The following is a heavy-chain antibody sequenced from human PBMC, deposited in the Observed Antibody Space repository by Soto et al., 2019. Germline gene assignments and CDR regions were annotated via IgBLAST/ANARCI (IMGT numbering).Heavy chain of an antibody. CDR3: AEFLVESEGNSGWPWFFEK. CDR2: ISGSGGNT. V-gene: IGHV3-23*01. D-gene: IGHD6-25*01. Sequence: EVQLMESGGDLVQPGGSLRLSCAASGFIFGSYAMSWVRQAPGKGLDWVSAISGSGGNTYYAGSEQGRFTISRDNSKNNRYLQVNTLRAEDTALNYGAEFLVESEGNSGWPWFFEKWGQGTLVTVSS. CDR1: GFIFGSYA. J-gene: IGHJ4*02.